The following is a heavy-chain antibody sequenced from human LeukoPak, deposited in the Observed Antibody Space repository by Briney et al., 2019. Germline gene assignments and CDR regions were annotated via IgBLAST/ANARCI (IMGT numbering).Heavy chain of an antibody. CDR3: ARGGGDSSSWAIFDY. Sequence: GGSLRLSCAASGFTFSSYAMSWVRQAPGKGLEWVSSISSSSSYIYYADSVKGRFTISRDNAKNSLYLQMNSLRAEDTAVYYCARGGGDSSSWAIFDYWGQGTLVTVSS. CDR2: ISSSSSYI. J-gene: IGHJ4*02. CDR1: GFTFSSYA. D-gene: IGHD6-13*01. V-gene: IGHV3-21*01.